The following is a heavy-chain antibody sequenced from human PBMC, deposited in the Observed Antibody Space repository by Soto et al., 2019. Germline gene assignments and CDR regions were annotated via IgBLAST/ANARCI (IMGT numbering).Heavy chain of an antibody. CDR3: ARGPRNWGVDY. J-gene: IGHJ4*02. D-gene: IGHD7-27*01. V-gene: IGHV4-30-2*01. CDR2: IYHSGST. CDR1: GGSISSGGYS. Sequence: SETLSLTCAVSGGSISSGGYSWSWIRQPPGKGLEWIGYIYHSGSTYYNPSLKSRVTISVDRSKNQFSLKLSSVTAADTAVYYCARGPRNWGVDYWGQGTLVTVSS.